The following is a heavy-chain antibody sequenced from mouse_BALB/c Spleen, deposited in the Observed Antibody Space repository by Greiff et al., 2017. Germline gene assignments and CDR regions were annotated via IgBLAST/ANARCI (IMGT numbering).Heavy chain of an antibody. Sequence: EVQLQQSGPELVKPGASVKMSCKASGYTFTSYVMHWVKQKPGQGLEWIGYINPYNDGTKYNEKFKGKATLTSDKSSSTAYMELSSLTSEDSAVYYCAREWDEGRAWFAYWGQGTLVTVSA. V-gene: IGHV1-14*01. D-gene: IGHD4-1*01. CDR1: GYTFTSYV. CDR3: AREWDEGRAWFAY. J-gene: IGHJ3*01. CDR2: INPYNDGT.